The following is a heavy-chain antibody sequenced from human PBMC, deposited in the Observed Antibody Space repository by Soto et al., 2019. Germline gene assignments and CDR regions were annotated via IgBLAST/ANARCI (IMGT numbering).Heavy chain of an antibody. J-gene: IGHJ5*02. V-gene: IGHV3-33*01. Sequence: PGGSLRLSCAASGFTFSSYGMHWVRQAPGKGLEWVAVIWYDGSNKYYADSVKGRFTISRDNSKNTLYLQMNSLRAEDTAVYYCARESRGSGWYHWFDPWGQGTLVTVSS. CDR2: IWYDGSNK. D-gene: IGHD6-19*01. CDR3: ARESRGSGWYHWFDP. CDR1: GFTFSSYG.